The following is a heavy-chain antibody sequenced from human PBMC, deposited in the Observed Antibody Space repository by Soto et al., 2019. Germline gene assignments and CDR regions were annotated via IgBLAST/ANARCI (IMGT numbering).Heavy chain of an antibody. V-gene: IGHV4-31*03. Sequence: TLSLTCTVSGGSISSGGYYWSWIRQHPGKGLEWIGYIYYSGSTYYNPSLKSRVTISVDTSKNRFSLKLSSVTAADTAVYYCARDFGYGGNSRSLDYWGQGTLVTVSS. D-gene: IGHD4-17*01. CDR3: ARDFGYGGNSRSLDY. J-gene: IGHJ4*02. CDR1: GGSISSGGYY. CDR2: IYYSGST.